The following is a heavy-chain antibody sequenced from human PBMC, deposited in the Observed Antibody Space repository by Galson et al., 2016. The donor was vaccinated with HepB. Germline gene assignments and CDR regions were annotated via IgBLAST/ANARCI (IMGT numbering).Heavy chain of an antibody. CDR2: ISSSSNYI. V-gene: IGHV3-21*01. J-gene: IGHJ6*03. CDR1: GFTFSSYS. CDR3: ARDLEWLSRYYYMDV. Sequence: SLRLSCAASGFTFSSYSMNWVRQAPGKGLEWVSSISSSSNYIYYADSVKGRFTISRDNAKNMLYLEMNSLRAEDTAVYYCARDLEWLSRYYYMDVWGKGTTVTVSS. D-gene: IGHD3-3*01.